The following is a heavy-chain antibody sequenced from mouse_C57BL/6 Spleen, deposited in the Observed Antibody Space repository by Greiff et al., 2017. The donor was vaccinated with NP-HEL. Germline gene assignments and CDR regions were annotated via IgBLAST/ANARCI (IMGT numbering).Heavy chain of an antibody. J-gene: IGHJ1*03. Sequence: VQLQQSGPELVKPGASLKISCKASGYSFTDYNMNWVKQSNGKSLEWIGVINPNYGTTSYNQKFKGKATLTVDQSSSTAYMQLNSLTSEDSAVYYCASPYYYGSSYWYFDVWGTGTTVTVSS. D-gene: IGHD1-1*01. CDR1: GYSFTDYN. V-gene: IGHV1-39*01. CDR2: INPNYGTT. CDR3: ASPYYYGSSYWYFDV.